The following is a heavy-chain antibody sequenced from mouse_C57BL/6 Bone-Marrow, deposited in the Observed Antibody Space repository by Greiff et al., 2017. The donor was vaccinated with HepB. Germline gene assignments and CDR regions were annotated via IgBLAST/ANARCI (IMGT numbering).Heavy chain of an antibody. CDR2: ISNGGGST. CDR3: ARLGHYAMDY. CDR1: GFTFSDYN. Sequence: EVNVVESGGGLVQPGGSLKLSCAASGFTFSDYNMYWVRQTPEKRLEWVAYISNGGGSTYYPDTVKGRFTISRDNAKNTLYLQMSRLKSVDTAMYYCARLGHYAMDYWGQGTSVTVSS. V-gene: IGHV5-12*01. J-gene: IGHJ4*01.